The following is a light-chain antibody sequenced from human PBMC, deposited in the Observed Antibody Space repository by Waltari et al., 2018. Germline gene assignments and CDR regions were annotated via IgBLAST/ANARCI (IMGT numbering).Light chain of an antibody. CDR1: SGSLSTTSY. Sequence: QTVVTQEPSLSVSPGGTVTLTCALSSGSLSTTSYATWYQQPPGQAPRTLVYKANARDFGVPDRFSGSILGNTAALTITGAQADDESDYYCALYMGSGIWVFGGGTRLTVL. CDR3: ALYMGSGIWV. V-gene: IGLV8-61*01. J-gene: IGLJ3*02. CDR2: KAN.